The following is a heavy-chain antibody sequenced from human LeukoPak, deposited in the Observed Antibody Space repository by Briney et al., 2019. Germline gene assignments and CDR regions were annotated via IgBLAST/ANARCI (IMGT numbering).Heavy chain of an antibody. D-gene: IGHD4-17*01. CDR3: ARDTPPHDYGDLAGFDY. CDR2: IYTSGST. CDR1: GGSISSYY. V-gene: IGHV4-4*07. Sequence: PSETLSLTCTVSGGSISSYYWSWIRQPAGKGLEWIGRIYTSGSTNYNPSLKSRVTMSVDTSKNQFSLKLSSVTAADTAVYYCARDTPPHDYGDLAGFDYWGQGTLVTVSS. J-gene: IGHJ4*02.